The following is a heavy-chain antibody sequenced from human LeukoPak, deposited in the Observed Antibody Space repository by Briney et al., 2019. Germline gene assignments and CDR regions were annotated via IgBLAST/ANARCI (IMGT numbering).Heavy chain of an antibody. D-gene: IGHD6-25*01. Sequence: PSETLSLTCPVSCASISSGGYYWTWIRQLPGKGLEWIGYIYYTGSTNYNPSLKSRVTISLDTSENQFSLKLTSVTAADTAIYYCSRGRAAPNYYYGVDVWGQGTTVTVSS. J-gene: IGHJ6*02. CDR3: SRGRAAPNYYYGVDV. V-gene: IGHV4-31*03. CDR2: IYYTGST. CDR1: CASISSGGYY.